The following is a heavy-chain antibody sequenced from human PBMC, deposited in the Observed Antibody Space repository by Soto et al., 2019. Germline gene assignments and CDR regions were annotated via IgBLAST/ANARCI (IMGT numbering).Heavy chain of an antibody. V-gene: IGHV3-30*18. J-gene: IGHJ4*02. CDR3: AKTGISYGSGSYYFDY. Sequence: PGGSLRLSCTASGFSFSGYGMHWFRQAPGKGLEWVAVISYDGNNKFYSDSVKGRFTVTRDNSKNTLNLHMNSLRAEDTAVYYCAKTGISYGSGSYYFDYWGQGTLVTVSS. CDR1: GFSFSGYG. D-gene: IGHD3-10*01. CDR2: ISYDGNNK.